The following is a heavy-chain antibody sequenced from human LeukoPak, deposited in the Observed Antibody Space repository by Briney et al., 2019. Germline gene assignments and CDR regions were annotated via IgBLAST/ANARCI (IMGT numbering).Heavy chain of an antibody. CDR2: ISGSGGST. CDR3: IGGKTAALPFDY. V-gene: IGHV3-23*01. D-gene: IGHD2-2*01. Sequence: GGSLRLSCAASGFTFSSYAMSWVRQAPGKGLEWVSAISGSGGSTYYADSVKGRFTISRDNSKNTLYLQMNSLRAEDTAVYYCIGGKTAALPFDYWGQGTLVTVSS. CDR1: GFTFSSYA. J-gene: IGHJ4*02.